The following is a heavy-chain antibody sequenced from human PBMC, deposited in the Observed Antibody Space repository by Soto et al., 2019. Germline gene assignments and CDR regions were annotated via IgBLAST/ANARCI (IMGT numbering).Heavy chain of an antibody. V-gene: IGHV3-30*18. CDR1: GFTFSSYG. CDR3: AKDLSGNNNAFDI. D-gene: IGHD3-10*01. Sequence: PGGSLRLSXAASGFTFSSYGMHWVRQAPGKGLEWVAVISYDGSNKYYADSVKGRFTISRDNSKNTLYLQMNSLRAEDTALYYCAKDLSGNNNAFDIWGQGTMVTVSS. J-gene: IGHJ3*02. CDR2: ISYDGSNK.